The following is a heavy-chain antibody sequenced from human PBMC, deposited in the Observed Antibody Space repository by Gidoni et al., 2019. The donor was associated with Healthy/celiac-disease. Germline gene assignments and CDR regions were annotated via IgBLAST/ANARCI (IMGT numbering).Heavy chain of an antibody. CDR2: IDWDDDK. Sequence: QVTLRESVPALVKPTQTLTLTFTFSWFSLSTSVMCVSLIRQPPGKALEWLARIDWDDDKYYSTSLKTRLTISKDTSKNQVVLTMTNMDHVDTATYYCARMVDYYDSSGYRNNWFDHWGQGTLVNVSS. V-gene: IGHV2-70*15. J-gene: IGHJ5*02. CDR1: WFSLSTSVMC. D-gene: IGHD3-22*01. CDR3: ARMVDYYDSSGYRNNWFDH.